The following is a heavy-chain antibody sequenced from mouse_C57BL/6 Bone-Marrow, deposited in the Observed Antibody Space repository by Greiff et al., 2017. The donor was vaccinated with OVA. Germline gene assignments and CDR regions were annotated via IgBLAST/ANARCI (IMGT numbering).Heavy chain of an antibody. CDR1: GYTFTSYW. V-gene: IGHV1-55*01. Sequence: QVQLQQPGAELVKPGASVKMSCKASGYTFTSYWITWVKQRPGQGLEWIGDIYPGSGSTNYNEKFKSKATLTVDTSSSTAYMQLSSLTSEDSAVYYCARSEGYYVYWYFDVWGTGTAVTVSS. J-gene: IGHJ1*03. D-gene: IGHD2-3*01. CDR2: IYPGSGST. CDR3: ARSEGYYVYWYFDV.